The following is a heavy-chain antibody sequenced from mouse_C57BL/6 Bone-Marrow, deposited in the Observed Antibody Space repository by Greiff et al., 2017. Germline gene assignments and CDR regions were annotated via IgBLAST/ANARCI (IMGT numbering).Heavy chain of an antibody. CDR1: GFNIKNTY. Sequence: DVKLVESVAELVRPGASVKLSCTASGFNIKNTYMHWVKQRPEQGLEWIGRIDPANGNTKYAPKFQGKATITADTSSNTAYLQLSSLTSEDTAIYYCARGIYRGWYFDVWGTGTTVTVSS. J-gene: IGHJ1*03. D-gene: IGHD2-14*01. V-gene: IGHV14-3*01. CDR2: IDPANGNT. CDR3: ARGIYRGWYFDV.